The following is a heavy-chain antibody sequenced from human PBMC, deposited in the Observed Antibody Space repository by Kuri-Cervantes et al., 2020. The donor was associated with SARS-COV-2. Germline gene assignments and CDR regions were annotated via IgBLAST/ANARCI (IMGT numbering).Heavy chain of an antibody. Sequence: GESLKISCTASGFSFSSFAMSWVRQGPGKGLEWVGRIKSKTDGGTRDYAAPVKGRFTISRDDSKNTLYLQVNSLRAEDTAVYYCAKGPPAYFDYWGQGTLVTVSS. CDR3: AKGPPAYFDY. J-gene: IGHJ4*02. V-gene: IGHV3-15*01. CDR2: IKSKTDGGTR. CDR1: GFSFSSFA.